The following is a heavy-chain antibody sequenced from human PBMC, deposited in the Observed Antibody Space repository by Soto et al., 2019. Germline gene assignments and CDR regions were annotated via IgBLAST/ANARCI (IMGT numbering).Heavy chain of an antibody. CDR2: IWYDGSNK. V-gene: IGHV3-33*01. Sequence: QVQLVESGGGVVQPGRSLRLSCAASGFTFSSYGMHWVRQAPGKGLEWVAVIWYDGSNKYYADSVKGRFTISRDNSKNTLYLQMNSLRAEDTAVYYCARAGRGVSAFDIWGQGTMVTVSS. CDR3: ARAGRGVSAFDI. CDR1: GFTFSSYG. J-gene: IGHJ3*02. D-gene: IGHD3-10*01.